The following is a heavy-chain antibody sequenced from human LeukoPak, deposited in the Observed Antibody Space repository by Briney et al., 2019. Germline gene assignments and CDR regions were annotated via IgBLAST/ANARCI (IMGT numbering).Heavy chain of an antibody. CDR1: GFTFTCCW. Sequence: GGSLRLSCAASGFTFTCCWMSWVRQTPGKGLEWVASIKQDGREKFYADSVKGRFTISRDNAKNSLYLQANSLRAEDTAVYYCARVPGRTRYFDSWGQGILVTVSS. J-gene: IGHJ4*02. D-gene: IGHD1-26*01. V-gene: IGHV3-7*01. CDR3: ARVPGRTRYFDS. CDR2: IKQDGREK.